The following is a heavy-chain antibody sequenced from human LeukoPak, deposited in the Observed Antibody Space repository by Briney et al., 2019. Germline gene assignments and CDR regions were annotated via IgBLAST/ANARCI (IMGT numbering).Heavy chain of an antibody. V-gene: IGHV1-8*01. D-gene: IGHD7-27*01. J-gene: IGHJ4*02. CDR1: GYTFTSYD. CDR3: ARGPPNWGYDY. CDR2: MSPNSGDT. Sequence: ASVKVSCKASGYTFTSYDLNWVRQATGQRPEWMGWMSPNSGDTGYAQKFQDRVTMTRNTSISTAYMELSSLRSDDTAVYYCARGPPNWGYDYWGPGTLVTVSS.